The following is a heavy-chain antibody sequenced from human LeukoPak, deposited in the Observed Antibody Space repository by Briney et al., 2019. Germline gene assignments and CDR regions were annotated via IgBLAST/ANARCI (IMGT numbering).Heavy chain of an antibody. D-gene: IGHD6-19*01. CDR2: IDPSDSYT. Sequence: GESLKISCKGSGYSFTTYYITWVRQMPGKGLEWMGGIDPSDSYTNYSPSFQGHVTISADKSISTAYLQWSSLKASDTAMYYCASVGAMAVSGDDYWGQGTLVTVSS. J-gene: IGHJ4*02. CDR3: ASVGAMAVSGDDY. CDR1: GYSFTTYY. V-gene: IGHV5-10-1*01.